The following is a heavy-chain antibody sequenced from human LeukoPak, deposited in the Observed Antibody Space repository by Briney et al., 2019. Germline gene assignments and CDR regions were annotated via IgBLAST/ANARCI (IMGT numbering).Heavy chain of an antibody. Sequence: GGSLRLSCAASGFTFSNAWMSWVRQAPGKGLEWVVRIKSKTDGGTTDYAAPVKGRFTISRDDSKNTLYLQMNSLKTEDTAVYYCTGKEYSYTAFDIWGQGTMVTVSS. J-gene: IGHJ3*02. V-gene: IGHV3-15*01. CDR3: TGKEYSYTAFDI. CDR1: GFTFSNAW. D-gene: IGHD5-18*01. CDR2: IKSKTDGGTT.